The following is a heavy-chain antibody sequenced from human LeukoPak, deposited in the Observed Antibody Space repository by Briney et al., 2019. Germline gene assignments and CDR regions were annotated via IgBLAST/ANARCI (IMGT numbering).Heavy chain of an antibody. CDR2: INAGNGNT. D-gene: IGHD3-9*01. Sequence: GASVKVSCKPSGYIFTTSAIYWVRQAPGQRPEWMGWINAGNGNTKYSQKFQDRVSLTRDTSASAAYMELSRLTPEDTAVYYCTTSVSEGDEDGILTGFNYWGQGTLVTVSS. J-gene: IGHJ4*02. CDR3: TTSVSEGDEDGILTGFNY. V-gene: IGHV1-3*01. CDR1: GYIFTTSA.